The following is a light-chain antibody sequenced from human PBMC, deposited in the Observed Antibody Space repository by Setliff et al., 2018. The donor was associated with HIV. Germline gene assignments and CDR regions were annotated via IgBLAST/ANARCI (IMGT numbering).Light chain of an antibody. Sequence: QSALTQAASVPGSPGQSITIFCIGTSSDIGGYEYVSWYQQHPGEAPRLIIYEVSNRPSGVSNRFSGSKSGNTASLTISGLQAEDEADYYCQSYDSRLNVYVFATGTKVTVL. V-gene: IGLV2-14*01. J-gene: IGLJ1*01. CDR3: QSYDSRLNVYV. CDR2: EVS. CDR1: SSDIGGYEY.